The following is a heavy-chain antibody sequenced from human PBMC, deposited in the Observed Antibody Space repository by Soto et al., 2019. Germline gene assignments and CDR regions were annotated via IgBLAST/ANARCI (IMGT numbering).Heavy chain of an antibody. V-gene: IGHV1-18*01. CDR2: ISAYNGNT. D-gene: IGHD3-22*01. J-gene: IGHJ3*02. Sequence: QVPLVQSGAEVKKPGASVKVSCKASGYTFTSYGISWVRQAPGQGLEWMGWISAYNGNTNYAQKLQGRVTMTTDTSTSTAYMELRSLRSDDTAVYYCAATLYDSSGYYYVGAFDIWGQGTMVTVSS. CDR3: AATLYDSSGYYYVGAFDI. CDR1: GYTFTSYG.